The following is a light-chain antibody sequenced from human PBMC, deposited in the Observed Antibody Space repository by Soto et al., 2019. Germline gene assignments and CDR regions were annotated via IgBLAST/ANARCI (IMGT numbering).Light chain of an antibody. CDR3: QQSYSGPLT. CDR1: QTINTY. V-gene: IGKV1-39*01. CDR2: GAS. Sequence: IQMTQSPSSLSASVGDRVTITCGASQTINTYLNWYQQKPGRAPKLLIHGASSLQSGVPARFSGRGSGTYFTLPTTSLQPEDCAIFYWQQSYSGPLTLGGGTKLEVK. J-gene: IGKJ4*01.